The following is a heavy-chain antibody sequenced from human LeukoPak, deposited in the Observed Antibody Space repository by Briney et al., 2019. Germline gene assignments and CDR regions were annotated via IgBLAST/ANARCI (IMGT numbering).Heavy chain of an antibody. CDR1: GDSISSSY. CDR3: AREEDGSGSYYNHRFDP. V-gene: IGHV4-59*01. D-gene: IGHD3-10*01. CDR2: VYYSGST. Sequence: SETLSLTCTVSGDSISSSYWSWIRQPPGKGLDWLGYVYYSGSTNYNPSLKSRVTISVDTSKNQFSLKLSSVTAADTAVYYCAREEDGSGSYYNHRFDPWGQGTLVTVSS. J-gene: IGHJ5*02.